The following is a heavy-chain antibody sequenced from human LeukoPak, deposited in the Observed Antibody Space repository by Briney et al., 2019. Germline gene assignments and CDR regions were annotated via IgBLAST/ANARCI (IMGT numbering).Heavy chain of an antibody. V-gene: IGHV1-8*01. J-gene: IGHJ4*02. Sequence: ASVKVSCKASGYTFTSYDINWVRQATGQGLEWMGWMNPNSGNTGYAQKFQGRVTMTRNTSISTAYMELSSLRSEDTAVYYCARALRYCSGGSCYSKYWGQGTLVTASS. D-gene: IGHD2-15*01. CDR3: ARALRYCSGGSCYSKY. CDR2: MNPNSGNT. CDR1: GYTFTSYD.